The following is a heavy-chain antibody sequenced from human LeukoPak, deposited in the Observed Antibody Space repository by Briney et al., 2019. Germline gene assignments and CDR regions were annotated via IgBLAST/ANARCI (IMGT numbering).Heavy chain of an antibody. CDR2: IKQDGSEK. CDR1: GFTFSSYW. Sequence: GGSLRLSCAASGFTFSSYWMSWVRQAPGKGLEWVANIKQDGSEKYYVDSVKGRFTISRDNAKNSLYLQMNSLRAEDTAVYYCARAPRASSGWYRESEYFQHWGQGTLVTVSS. J-gene: IGHJ1*01. CDR3: ARAPRASSGWYRESEYFQH. V-gene: IGHV3-7*01. D-gene: IGHD6-19*01.